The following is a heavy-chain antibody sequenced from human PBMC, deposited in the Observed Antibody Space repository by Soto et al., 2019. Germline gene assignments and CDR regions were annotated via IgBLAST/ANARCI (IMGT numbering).Heavy chain of an antibody. CDR1: GFTFSNYG. D-gene: IGHD3-9*01. Sequence: QVQLVESGGGVVQPGRSLRLSCAASGFTFSNYGIHWVRQAPGKGLEWVAVISNDGSNKYYTDSVKGRFTISRDNSKNTLYLQMNSLRAEDTAVYYCAKDEGRLGWRSKGGERSLGRSDILTGPHLWGQGTLVTVSS. V-gene: IGHV3-30*18. CDR2: ISNDGSNK. CDR3: AKDEGRLGWRSKGGERSLGRSDILTGPHL. J-gene: IGHJ4*02.